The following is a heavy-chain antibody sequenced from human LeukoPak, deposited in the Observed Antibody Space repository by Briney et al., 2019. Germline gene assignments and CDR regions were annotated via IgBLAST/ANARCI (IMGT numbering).Heavy chain of an antibody. V-gene: IGHV1-69*04. CDR2: IIPILGIA. CDR3: AKDDYTTVTSLGY. D-gene: IGHD4-17*01. CDR1: GGTFSSYA. J-gene: IGHJ4*02. Sequence: GSSVKVSCKASGGTFSSYAISWVRQAPGQGLEWMGRIIPILGIANYAQKFQGRVTITADKSTSTAYMELSSLRSEDTAVYYCAKDDYTTVTSLGYWGQGTLVTVSS.